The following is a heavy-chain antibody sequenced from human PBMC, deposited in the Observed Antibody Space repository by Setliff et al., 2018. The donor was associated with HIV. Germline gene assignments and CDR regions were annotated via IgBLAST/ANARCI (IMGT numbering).Heavy chain of an antibody. V-gene: IGHV4-30-4*08. CDR1: GGSISSDDYY. J-gene: IGHJ4*02. CDR2: IYHSGST. D-gene: IGHD5-18*01. Sequence: SETLSLTCTVSGGSISSDDYYWNWIRQPPGKGLEWIGSIYHSGSTYYNPSLKSRVTISVDTSKNQFSLKLSSVTAADTAVYYCARRTTYVDTAMYDYWGQGTLVTVSS. CDR3: ARRTTYVDTAMYDY.